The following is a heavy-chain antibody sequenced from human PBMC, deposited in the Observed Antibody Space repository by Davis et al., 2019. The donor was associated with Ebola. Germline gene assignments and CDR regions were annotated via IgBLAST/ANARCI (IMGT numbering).Heavy chain of an antibody. V-gene: IGHV4-4*02. Sequence: MPGGSLRLSCAASGFTFSNAWMSWVRQAPGKGLEWIGGITNTGSTYYNPSLESRVTISVDTSKNQFSLKLTSLTAADTAVYYCASRPITLVRDGAFDVWGQGTMVSVSS. CDR2: ITNTGST. J-gene: IGHJ3*01. CDR3: ASRPITLVRDGAFDV. CDR1: GFTFSNAW. D-gene: IGHD3-10*01.